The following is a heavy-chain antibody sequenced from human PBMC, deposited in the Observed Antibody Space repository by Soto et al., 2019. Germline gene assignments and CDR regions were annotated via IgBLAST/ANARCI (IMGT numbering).Heavy chain of an antibody. D-gene: IGHD3-3*01. CDR2: IIPFFGTA. V-gene: IGHV1-69*13. CDR1: GGTFSSYA. Sequence: ASEKVSCKASGGTFSSYAISWVRHSPGQGLEWMGGIIPFFGTANYAQKFQGRVTITADESTSTAYMELSSLRSEDTAVYYCARGGVVAQATRYYFDYWGQGTLVTVSS. CDR3: ARGGVVAQATRYYFDY. J-gene: IGHJ4*02.